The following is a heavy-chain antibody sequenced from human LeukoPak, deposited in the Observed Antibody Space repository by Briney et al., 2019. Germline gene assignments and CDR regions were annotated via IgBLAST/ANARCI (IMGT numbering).Heavy chain of an antibody. CDR2: INPNSGGT. J-gene: IGHJ4*02. CDR1: GYTFTGYY. V-gene: IGHV1-2*02. D-gene: IGHD3-22*01. CDR3: ARTNYDSSGYYN. Sequence: ASVKVSCKASGYTFTGYYMHWVRQAPGQGLEWMGWINPNSGGTNYAQKFQGRVTMTRDTSISTAYMELSRLRSDDTAVYYSARTNYDSSGYYNWGQGTLVTVSS.